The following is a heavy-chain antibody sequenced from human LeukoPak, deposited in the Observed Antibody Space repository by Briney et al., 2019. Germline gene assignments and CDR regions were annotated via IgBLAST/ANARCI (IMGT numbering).Heavy chain of an antibody. CDR2: FDPEDGET. D-gene: IGHD5-12*01. CDR1: GYTLTELS. CDR3: ATDREVGGYSGYDY. J-gene: IGHJ4*02. V-gene: IGHV1-24*01. Sequence: GASVKVSCKVSGYTLTELSMHWVRQAPGKGLEWMGGFDPEDGETIYAQKFQGRVTVTEDTSTDTAYMELSSLRSEDTAVYYCATDREVGGYSGYDYWGQGTLVTVSS.